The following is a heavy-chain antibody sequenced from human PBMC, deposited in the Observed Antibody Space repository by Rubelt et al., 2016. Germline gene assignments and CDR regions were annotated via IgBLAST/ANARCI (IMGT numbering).Heavy chain of an antibody. CDR2: IYYSGST. V-gene: IGHV4-31*03. CDR1: GGSISSGGYY. CDR3: ACRYSYGKAILR. J-gene: IGHJ4*02. D-gene: IGHD5-18*01. Sequence: QVQLQESGPGLVKPSQTLSLTCTVSGGSISSGGYYWSWIRQHPGKGLEWIGYIYYSGSTYFYPSLKSRVTISVDTSKNQFSLKLSSVTAADTAVYYCACRYSYGKAILRWGQGTLVTVSS.